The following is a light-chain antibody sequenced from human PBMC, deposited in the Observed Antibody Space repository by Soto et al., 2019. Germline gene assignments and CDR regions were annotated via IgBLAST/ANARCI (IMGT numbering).Light chain of an antibody. V-gene: IGKV1-5*01. J-gene: IGKJ1*01. CDR1: QSVSGW. CDR3: QQYNSYSWT. Sequence: DIQMTQSPSTLSASVGDIVTVTCRASQSVSGWLAWYQQKPGKAPKLLIYDASTLESGVPSRFSGSRSGTEFTLTISSLQPDDFATYYCQQYNSYSWTFGQGTKVDIK. CDR2: DAS.